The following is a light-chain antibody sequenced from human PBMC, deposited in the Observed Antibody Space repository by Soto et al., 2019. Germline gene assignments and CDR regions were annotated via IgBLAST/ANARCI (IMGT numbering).Light chain of an antibody. CDR1: SSDIGTYNY. CDR2: DVT. V-gene: IGLV2-14*03. Sequence: QSVLTQPASVSGSPGQSITISCTGTSSDIGTYNYVSWYQQHPGKAPKLIIYDVTTRPSGISNRFSASKSGDTASLTISGLQGEDEADYYCSSYTTTTTVVFGGGTKVTVL. CDR3: SSYTTTTTVV. J-gene: IGLJ3*02.